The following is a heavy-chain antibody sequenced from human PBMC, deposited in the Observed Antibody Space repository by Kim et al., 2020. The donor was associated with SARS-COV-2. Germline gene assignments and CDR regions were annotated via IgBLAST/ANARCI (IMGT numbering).Heavy chain of an antibody. D-gene: IGHD6-19*01. Sequence: GGSLRLSCAASGFTFSNAWMSWVRQAPGRGLEWVGRIKSKTDGGTTDYAAPVKGRFTISRDDSKNTLYLQMNSLKTEDTAVYYCTTESVAGPDAFDIWGQGTMVTVSS. CDR1: GFTFSNAW. CDR3: TTESVAGPDAFDI. V-gene: IGHV3-15*01. CDR2: IKSKTDGGTT. J-gene: IGHJ3*02.